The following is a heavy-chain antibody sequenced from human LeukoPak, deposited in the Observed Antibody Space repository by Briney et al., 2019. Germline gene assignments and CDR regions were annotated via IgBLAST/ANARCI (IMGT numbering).Heavy chain of an antibody. J-gene: IGHJ4*02. D-gene: IGHD5-24*01. CDR1: GGSISSGGYY. CDR2: IYYSGST. Sequence: SETLSLTCTVSGGSISSGGYYWSWIRQHPGKGLEWIGYIYYSGSTYYNPSLKSRVTISVDTSKNQFSLKLSSVTAADTAVYYCARGFKMATMDYWGQGTLVTVSS. CDR3: ARGFKMATMDY. V-gene: IGHV4-31*03.